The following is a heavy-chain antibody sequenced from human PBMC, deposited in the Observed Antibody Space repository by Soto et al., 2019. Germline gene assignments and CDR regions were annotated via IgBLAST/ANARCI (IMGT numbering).Heavy chain of an antibody. CDR1: GFTFSSYS. D-gene: IGHD3-10*01. Sequence: EVQLLESGGGLVQPGGSLRLSCAASGFTFSSYSMSWVRQAPGKGLEWVSGFRSSGDDGNTYYADSVKGRFTISRDNSKNTRFLQMNSLRAENTGIYDGAKKVNSGSGSQYFDYWGQGTLVTVSS. CDR2: FRSSGDDGNT. J-gene: IGHJ4*02. V-gene: IGHV3-23*01. CDR3: AKKVNSGSGSQYFDY.